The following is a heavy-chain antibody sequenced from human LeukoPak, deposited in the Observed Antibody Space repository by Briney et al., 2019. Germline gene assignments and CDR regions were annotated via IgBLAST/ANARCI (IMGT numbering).Heavy chain of an antibody. Sequence: GGSLRLSCAASGFTFSSYEMNWVRQGPGKGLEWISYIATTDTTKYYTDSVKGRFTISRDNAKNSLYLQMHSLRAEDTAVYYCARGGFVFDIWGQGTVVTVSS. D-gene: IGHD3-10*01. V-gene: IGHV3-48*03. CDR1: GFTFSSYE. CDR3: ARGGFVFDI. CDR2: IATTDTTK. J-gene: IGHJ3*02.